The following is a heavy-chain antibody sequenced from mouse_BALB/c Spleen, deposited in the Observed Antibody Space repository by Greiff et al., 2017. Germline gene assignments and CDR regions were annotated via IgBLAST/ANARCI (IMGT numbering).Heavy chain of an antibody. V-gene: IGHV5-9-3*01. J-gene: IGHJ2*01. D-gene: IGHD1-1*01. CDR3: ARQGSSTYYFDY. Sequence: EVNVVDSGGGLVKPGGSLKLSCAASGFTFSSYAMSWVRQTPEKRLEWVATISSGGSYTYYPDSVKGRFTISRDNAKNTLYLQMSSLRSEDTAMYYCARQGSSTYYFDYWGQGTTLTVSS. CDR2: ISSGGSYT. CDR1: GFTFSSYA.